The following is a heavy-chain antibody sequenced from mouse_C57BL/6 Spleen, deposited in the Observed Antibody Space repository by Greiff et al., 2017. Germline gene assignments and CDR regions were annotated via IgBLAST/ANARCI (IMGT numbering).Heavy chain of an antibody. CDR2: ISSGSSTI. J-gene: IGHJ4*01. CDR1: GFTFSDYG. Sequence: EVKLVESGGGLVKPGGSLKFSCAASGFTFSDYGMHWVRQAPEKGLEWVAYISSGSSTIYYADTVKGRFTISRDNAKNTLFLQMTSLRSEDTAMYYCAREGYYDYAMDYWGQGTSVTVSS. CDR3: AREGYYDYAMDY. D-gene: IGHD2-3*01. V-gene: IGHV5-17*01.